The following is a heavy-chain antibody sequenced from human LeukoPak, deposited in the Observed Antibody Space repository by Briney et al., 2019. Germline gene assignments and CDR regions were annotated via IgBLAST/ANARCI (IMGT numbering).Heavy chain of an antibody. V-gene: IGHV4-61*02. CDR3: ARAGGSSGWYVAFDI. D-gene: IGHD6-19*01. CDR1: GGSISSGSYY. Sequence: SETLSLTCTVSGGSISSGSYYWSWIRQPAGKGLEWIGRIYTSGSTNYNPSLKSRVTISVDTSKNQFSLKLSSVTAADTAVYYCARAGGSSGWYVAFDIWGQGTMVTVSS. CDR2: IYTSGST. J-gene: IGHJ3*02.